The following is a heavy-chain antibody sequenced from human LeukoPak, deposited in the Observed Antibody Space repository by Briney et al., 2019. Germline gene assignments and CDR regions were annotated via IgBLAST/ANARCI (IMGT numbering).Heavy chain of an antibody. D-gene: IGHD1-26*01. V-gene: IGHV3-23*01. CDR3: VKESPYGTPRLYYFDY. CDR1: GFSLSTYA. CDR2: ISGSTT. Sequence: GGSLRLSCAASGFSLSTYAMSWVRQAPGKGPEWVSAISGSTTYYADSVEGRFTISKDISKNTLSLQMNSLRAEDTAIYYCVKESPYGTPRLYYFDYWGQGTLVTVSS. J-gene: IGHJ4*02.